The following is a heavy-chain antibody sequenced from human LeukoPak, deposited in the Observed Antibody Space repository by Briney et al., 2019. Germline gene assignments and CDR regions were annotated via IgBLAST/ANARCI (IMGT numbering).Heavy chain of an antibody. Sequence: GGSLRLSCAASGITVSSRYMSWVRQAPGKGLEWVSVIYSGGSTYYADPVKDRFTISRDNSKNTLYLQMQSLRAEDTAVYYCATDQVATVGPFGAWGQGTLVTVSS. V-gene: IGHV3-66*01. J-gene: IGHJ5*02. D-gene: IGHD5-12*01. CDR3: ATDQVATVGPFGA. CDR2: IYSGGST. CDR1: GITVSSRY.